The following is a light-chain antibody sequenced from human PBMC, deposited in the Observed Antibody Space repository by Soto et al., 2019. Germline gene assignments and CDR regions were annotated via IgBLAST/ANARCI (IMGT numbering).Light chain of an antibody. J-gene: IGKJ1*01. V-gene: IGKV1-39*01. CDR1: QTISPY. CDR2: GAS. CDR3: QQSYSAPPT. Sequence: DIQMTQSPSSLSASVGDTVTITCRASQTISPYLNWYQQQPGKAPKLLIYGASTLQSGVPSRFRGGASGTDFTLTISSLQPEDFATYYCQQSYSAPPTFGHGTKVDIK.